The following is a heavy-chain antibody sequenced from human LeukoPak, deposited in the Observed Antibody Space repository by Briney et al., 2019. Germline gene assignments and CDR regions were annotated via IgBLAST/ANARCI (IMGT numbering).Heavy chain of an antibody. D-gene: IGHD6-13*01. Sequence: ASVKVSCKVSGYTLTELSMHWVRQAPGKGLEGMGGFDPEDGETIYAQKFQGRVTMTEDTSTDTAYKELSSLRSEDTAVYYCATEHSSSWYNGMDVWGQGTTVTVSS. CDR2: FDPEDGET. CDR1: GYTLTELS. J-gene: IGHJ6*02. CDR3: ATEHSSSWYNGMDV. V-gene: IGHV1-24*01.